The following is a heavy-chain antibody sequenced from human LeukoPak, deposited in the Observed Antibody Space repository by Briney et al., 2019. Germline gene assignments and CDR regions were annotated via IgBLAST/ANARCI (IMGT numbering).Heavy chain of an antibody. CDR2: INNEGSYA. D-gene: IGHD3-10*01. V-gene: IGHV3-74*01. CDR1: GIPFSSNW. J-gene: IGHJ5*02. Sequence: GGSLRLSCAASGIPFSSNWMHWVRQAPGKGLVWVSGINNEGSYAVYADSVTGRFTISRDNAKNTLYLQMNPLRADDSAVYYCARGVSANWFDPWGQGTLVIVSS. CDR3: ARGVSANWFDP.